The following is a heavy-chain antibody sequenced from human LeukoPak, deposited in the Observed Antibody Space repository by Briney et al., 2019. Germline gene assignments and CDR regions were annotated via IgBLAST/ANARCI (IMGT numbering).Heavy chain of an antibody. CDR3: ARDKAAARPFDYYYYYMDV. V-gene: IGHV3-7*01. Sequence: PGGSLRLSCAASGFTSSSYWMSWVRQAPGKGLEWVANIKQDGSEKYYVDSVKGRFTISRDNAKNSLYLQMNSLRAEDTAVYYCARDKAAARPFDYYYYYMDVWGKGTTVTVSS. J-gene: IGHJ6*03. CDR2: IKQDGSEK. D-gene: IGHD6-6*01. CDR1: GFTSSSYW.